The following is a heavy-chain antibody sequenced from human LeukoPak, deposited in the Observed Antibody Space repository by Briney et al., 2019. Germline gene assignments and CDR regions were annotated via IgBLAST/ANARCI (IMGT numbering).Heavy chain of an antibody. CDR1: GYTFTGYY. V-gene: IGHV1-2*02. Sequence: ASVKVSCKASGYTFTGYYMHWVRQAPGQGLEWMGWINPDSGGTNYAQKFQGRVTMTRDTSISTVYMQLSRLRSDDTAVYYCAGAGYSGNYYYYSDFWGQGTLVTVSS. CDR3: AGAGYSGNYYYYSDF. D-gene: IGHD1-26*01. CDR2: INPDSGGT. J-gene: IGHJ4*02.